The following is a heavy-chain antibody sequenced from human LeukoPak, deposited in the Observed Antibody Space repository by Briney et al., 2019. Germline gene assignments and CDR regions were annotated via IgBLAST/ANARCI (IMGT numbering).Heavy chain of an antibody. V-gene: IGHV4-34*01. CDR2: INHSGST. D-gene: IGHD7-27*01. J-gene: IGHJ4*02. CDR1: GGSFSGYY. CDR3: AGTGDMDDY. Sequence: SETLSLTCAVYGGSFSGYYWSWIRQPPGKGLEWIGEINHSGSTNYNPSLKSRVTISVDTPKNQFSLKLSSVTAADTAVYYCAGTGDMDDYWGQGTLVTVSS.